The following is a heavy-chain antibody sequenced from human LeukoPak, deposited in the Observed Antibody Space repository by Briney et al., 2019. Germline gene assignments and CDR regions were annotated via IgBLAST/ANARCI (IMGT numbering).Heavy chain of an antibody. V-gene: IGHV4-59*08. CDR3: ARSVGAAAHFDY. CDR2: IYYSGST. CDR1: GDSINSYY. Sequence: PSETLSLTCTVSGDSINSYYWSWIRQPPGKGLEWIGYIYYSGSTNYNPSLKSRVTMSVDTSKNQFSLNLSSVTAADTAVYYCARSVGAAAHFDYWGQGTLVTVSS. D-gene: IGHD6-13*01. J-gene: IGHJ4*02.